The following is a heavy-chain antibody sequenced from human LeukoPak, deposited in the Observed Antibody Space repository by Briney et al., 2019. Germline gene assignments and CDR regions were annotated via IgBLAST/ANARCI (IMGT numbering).Heavy chain of an antibody. CDR3: ARDRDSYGFDY. CDR1: GFTVSSNY. D-gene: IGHD5-18*01. Sequence: GGSLRLSCAASGFTVSSNYMSWVRQAPGKGLEWVSVIFSGGSTYYADSVKGRFTISRDNSKNTLYLQMNSLRAEDTAVYYCARDRDSYGFDYWGQGTLVTVSS. J-gene: IGHJ4*02. V-gene: IGHV3-53*01. CDR2: IFSGGST.